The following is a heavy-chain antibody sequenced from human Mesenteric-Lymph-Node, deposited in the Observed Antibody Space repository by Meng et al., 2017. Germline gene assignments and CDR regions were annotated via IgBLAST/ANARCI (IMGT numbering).Heavy chain of an antibody. CDR3: ARDGHHYYGLDV. CDR2: ISWNGDRT. Sequence: GESLKISCAASGFTFDDHGMNWIRQAPGRGPEWVAGISWNGDRTGYADSVKGRFTISRDDAKNSLYLQINSLRAEDTAVYYCARDGHHYYGLDVWGLGTTVTVSS. J-gene: IGHJ6*02. CDR1: GFTFDDHG. V-gene: IGHV3-20*04.